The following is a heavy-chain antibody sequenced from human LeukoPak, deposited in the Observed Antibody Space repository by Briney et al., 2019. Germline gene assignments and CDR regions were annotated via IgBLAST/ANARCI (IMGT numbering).Heavy chain of an antibody. CDR1: GFTFSSYA. Sequence: GGSLSLSFAASGFTFSSYAMHWVRQAPDKGLEWVAVISYDGSNQYYADSVKGRFTISRDNSKNTLYLQMNSLRAEDTAVYYCAKGYAVAGTQAFDYWGQGTLVTVSS. V-gene: IGHV3-30-3*01. CDR2: ISYDGSNQ. CDR3: AKGYAVAGTQAFDY. D-gene: IGHD6-19*01. J-gene: IGHJ4*02.